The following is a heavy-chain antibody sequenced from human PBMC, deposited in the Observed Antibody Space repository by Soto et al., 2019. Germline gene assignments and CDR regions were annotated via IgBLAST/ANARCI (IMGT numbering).Heavy chain of an antibody. CDR2: SIPIFGTA. V-gene: IGHV1-69*01. J-gene: IGHJ6*02. CDR1: GGTFSSYA. Sequence: QVQLVQSGAEVKKPGSSVKVSCKASGGTFSSYAISWVRQAPGQGLEWMGGSIPIFGTANYAQKFQGRVTITADESTSTAYMELSSLRSEDTAVYYCARDLVVVAATLGHYYYYGMDVWGQGTTVTVSS. CDR3: ARDLVVVAATLGHYYYYGMDV. D-gene: IGHD2-15*01.